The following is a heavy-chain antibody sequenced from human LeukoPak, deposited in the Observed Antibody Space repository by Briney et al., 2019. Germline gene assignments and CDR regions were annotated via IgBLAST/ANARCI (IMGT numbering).Heavy chain of an antibody. D-gene: IGHD2-15*01. J-gene: IGHJ4*02. CDR2: ISNDGSNK. CDR1: GFTFSSYA. V-gene: IGHV3-30-3*01. Sequence: GGSLRLSCAASGFTFSSYAMHWVRQAPGKGLEWVAVISNDGSNKYYADSVKGRFTISRDNSKNTLYLQMNNLRAEDTAVYYCAKDQDIVVVVAATPIDYWGQGTLVTVSS. CDR3: AKDQDIVVVVAATPIDY.